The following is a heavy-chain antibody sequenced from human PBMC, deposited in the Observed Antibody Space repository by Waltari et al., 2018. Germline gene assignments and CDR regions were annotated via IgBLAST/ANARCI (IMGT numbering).Heavy chain of an antibody. Sequence: EVQLLESGGGLVQPGGSLRLSCAASGFTFSSYAMSWVRQAPGKGLEWVSAISGSGGSTYYADSVKGRFTISRDNSKNTLYLQMNSLRAEDTAVYYCAKDQDRIAVAGTLVDYWGQGTLVTVSS. D-gene: IGHD6-19*01. CDR3: AKDQDRIAVAGTLVDY. CDR2: ISGSGGST. V-gene: IGHV3-23*01. CDR1: GFTFSSYA. J-gene: IGHJ4*02.